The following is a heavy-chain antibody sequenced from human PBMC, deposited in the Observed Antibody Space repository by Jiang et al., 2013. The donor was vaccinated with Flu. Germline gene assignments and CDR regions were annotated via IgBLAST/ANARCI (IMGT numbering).Heavy chain of an antibody. Sequence: GAEVKKPGASVKVSCKASGYTFTGYYMHWVRQAPGQGLEWMGWINPNSGGTNYAQKFQGWVTMTRDTSISTAYMELSRLRSDDTAVYYCARDRGTGIAVAGSGGFDYWGQGTLVTVSS. D-gene: IGHD6-19*01. J-gene: IGHJ4*02. CDR2: INPNSGGT. CDR3: ARDRGTGIAVAGSGGFDY. V-gene: IGHV1-2*04. CDR1: GYTFTGYY.